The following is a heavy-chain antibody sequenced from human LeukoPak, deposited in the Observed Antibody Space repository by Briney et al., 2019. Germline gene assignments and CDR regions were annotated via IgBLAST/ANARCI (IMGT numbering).Heavy chain of an antibody. Sequence: GGSLRLSCAASEFAFSTYWMHWVRQAPGKGLVWVSLINSDGSSTSYADSVKGRFTISRDNAKNTLYLQMNSLRAEDMAVYYCARVSAGYYMDVRGKGTTVTVSS. CDR2: INSDGSST. CDR3: ARVSAGYYMDV. J-gene: IGHJ6*03. V-gene: IGHV3-74*01. CDR1: EFAFSTYW.